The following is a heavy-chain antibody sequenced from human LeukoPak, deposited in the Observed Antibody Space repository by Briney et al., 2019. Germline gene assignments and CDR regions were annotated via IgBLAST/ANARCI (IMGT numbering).Heavy chain of an antibody. J-gene: IGHJ4*02. CDR1: GYTFTSYG. D-gene: IGHD3-10*01. V-gene: IGHV1-18*04. CDR2: ISAYNGNT. CDR3: ATFTMVRGVVFRSHELTN. Sequence: ASVKVSCKASGYTFTSYGISWVRQAPGQGLEWMGWISAYNGNTNYAQKLQGRVTVTTDTSTSTAYMELRSLRSDDTAVYYCATFTMVRGVVFRSHELTNWGQGTLVTVSS.